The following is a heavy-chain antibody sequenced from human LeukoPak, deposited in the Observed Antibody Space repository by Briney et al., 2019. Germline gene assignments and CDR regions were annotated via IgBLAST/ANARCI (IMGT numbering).Heavy chain of an antibody. J-gene: IGHJ4*02. CDR2: ISGSGGST. CDR1: GFTFSSYA. CDR3: AKPLWFGELAVCFDY. Sequence: GGSLRLSCAASGFTFSSYAMSWVRQAPGKGLEWVSAISGSGGSTYYADSVKGRFTISRDDSKNTLYLQMNSLRAEDTAVYYCAKPLWFGELAVCFDYWGQGTLVTVSS. D-gene: IGHD3-10*01. V-gene: IGHV3-23*01.